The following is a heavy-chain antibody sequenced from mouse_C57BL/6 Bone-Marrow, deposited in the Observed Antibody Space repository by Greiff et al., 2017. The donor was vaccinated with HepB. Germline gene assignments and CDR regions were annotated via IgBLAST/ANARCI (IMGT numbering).Heavy chain of an antibody. CDR3: ARVVWYLDY. D-gene: IGHD2-10*02. J-gene: IGHJ2*01. V-gene: IGHV3-6*01. Sequence: DVKLQESGPGLVKPSQSLSLTCSVTGYSITSGYYWNWIRQFPGNKLEWMGYISYDGSNNYNPSLKNRISITRDTSKNQFFLKLNSVTTEDTATYYCARVVWYLDYWGQGTTLTVSS. CDR2: ISYDGSN. CDR1: GYSITSGYY.